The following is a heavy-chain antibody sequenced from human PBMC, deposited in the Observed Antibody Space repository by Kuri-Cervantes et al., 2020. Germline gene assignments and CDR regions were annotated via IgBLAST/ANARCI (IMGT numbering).Heavy chain of an antibody. CDR3: ARGRVVGATLDY. D-gene: IGHD1-26*01. J-gene: IGHJ4*02. Sequence: GESLKISCAASGFTVSSNYMSWVRQAPGKGLEWVAVITYDGSNKYYADSVKGRFTISRDNSKNTLYLQMNSLRAEDTAVYYCARGRVVGATLDYWGQGTLVTVSS. V-gene: IGHV3-30*03. CDR2: ITYDGSNK. CDR1: GFTVSSNY.